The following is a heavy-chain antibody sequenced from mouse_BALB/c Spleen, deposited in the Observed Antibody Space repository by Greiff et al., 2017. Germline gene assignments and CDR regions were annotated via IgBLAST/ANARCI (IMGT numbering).Heavy chain of an antibody. Sequence: EVQRVESGGDLVKPGGSLKLSCAASGFTFSSYAMSWVRQTPDKRLEWVATISSGGSYTYYPDSVKGRFTISRDNAKNTLYLQMSSLKSEDTAMYYCARVCLRLDAMDYWGQGTLVTVS. D-gene: IGHD2-2*01. CDR2: ISSGGSYT. CDR3: ARVCLRLDAMDY. V-gene: IGHV5-6*01. CDR1: GFTFSSYA. J-gene: IGHJ4*01.